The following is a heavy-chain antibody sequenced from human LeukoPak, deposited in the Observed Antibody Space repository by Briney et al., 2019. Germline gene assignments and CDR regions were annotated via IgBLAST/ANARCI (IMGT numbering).Heavy chain of an antibody. CDR1: GFTFSNYG. V-gene: IGHV3-23*01. J-gene: IGHJ4*02. CDR2: IIPSGVTT. CDR3: ARDDSLLQFGC. Sequence: PGGSRRLSCATSGFTFSNYGMNWVRHAPGKGLEWVSGIIPSGVTTYYADSVKGRFAISRDNSKNTVYLQMNSLRAEDTAVYYCARDDSLLQFGCWGQGTLVTVSS. D-gene: IGHD5-24*01.